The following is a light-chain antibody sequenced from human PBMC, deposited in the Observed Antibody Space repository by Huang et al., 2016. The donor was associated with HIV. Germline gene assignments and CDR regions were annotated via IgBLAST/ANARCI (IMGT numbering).Light chain of an antibody. CDR2: GAY. CDR3: QQYNDWWT. Sequence: EIVLTQSPATLSVSPGERATLSCRARQRVSSNLAWYQQKPGQATRLLISGAYTRATGGPARVSGSGSGTEFTLTISSLQSEDSALYFCQQYNDWWTFGQGTKVEVK. J-gene: IGKJ1*01. V-gene: IGKV3-15*01. CDR1: QRVSSN.